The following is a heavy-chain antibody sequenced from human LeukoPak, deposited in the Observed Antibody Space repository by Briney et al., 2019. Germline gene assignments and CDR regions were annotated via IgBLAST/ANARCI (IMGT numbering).Heavy chain of an antibody. D-gene: IGHD3-22*01. CDR1: GGTFSSYA. Sequence: ASVKVSCKASGGTFSSYAISWVRQAPGQGLEWMGGIIPIFGTANYAQKFQGRVTITADESTSTAYMELSSLRSEDTAVYYCATSDSSDAFDIWGQGTMVTVSS. J-gene: IGHJ3*02. CDR3: ATSDSSDAFDI. V-gene: IGHV1-69*01. CDR2: IIPIFGTA.